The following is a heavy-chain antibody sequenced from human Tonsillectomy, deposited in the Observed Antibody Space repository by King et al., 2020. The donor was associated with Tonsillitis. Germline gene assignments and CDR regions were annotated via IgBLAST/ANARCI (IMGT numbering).Heavy chain of an antibody. J-gene: IGHJ3*02. Sequence: VQLQESGPGLVKPSGTLSLTCAFSGGSISSSNWWSWVRQPPGKGLEWIGEIYHSGSTNYNPPHKSRVTISVHKSKNQFSLKLNSVTAADTAVYHCARWEGGGTANEDGFDIWGQGTMVTVSS. CDR1: GGSISSSNW. CDR2: IYHSGST. D-gene: IGHD2-15*01. V-gene: IGHV4-4*02. CDR3: ARWEGGGTANEDGFDI.